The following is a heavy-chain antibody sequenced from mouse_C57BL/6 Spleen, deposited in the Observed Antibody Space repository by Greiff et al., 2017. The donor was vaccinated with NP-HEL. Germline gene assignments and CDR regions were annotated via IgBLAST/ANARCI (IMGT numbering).Heavy chain of an antibody. CDR1: GYTFTSYW. J-gene: IGHJ4*01. CDR3: ARWGGNYAMDY. V-gene: IGHV1-53*01. Sequence: QVQLQQPGTELVKPGASVKLSCRASGYTFTSYWMHWVKQRPGQGLEWIGNINPSNGGSNYNEKFKSKATLTEDKSSSTAYMQLSSLTSEDSAVYYCARWGGNYAMDYWGQGTSVTVSS. CDR2: INPSNGGS.